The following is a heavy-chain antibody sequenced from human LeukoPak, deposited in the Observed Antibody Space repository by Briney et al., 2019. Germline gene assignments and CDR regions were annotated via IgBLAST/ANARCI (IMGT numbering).Heavy chain of an antibody. D-gene: IGHD2-2*01. V-gene: IGHV3-23*01. CDR1: GFTFSSYA. CDR2: ISGSGGST. J-gene: IGHJ4*02. CDR3: ARGGSTSSHFDY. Sequence: GGSLRLSCAASGFTFSSYAMSWVRQAPGKGLEWVSAISGSGGSTYYADSVKGRFTISRDNAKNSLYLQMNSLRAEDTAVYYCARGGSTSSHFDYWGQGTLVTVSS.